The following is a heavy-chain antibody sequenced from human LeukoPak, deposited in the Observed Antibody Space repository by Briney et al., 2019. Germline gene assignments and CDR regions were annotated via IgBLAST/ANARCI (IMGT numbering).Heavy chain of an antibody. CDR2: ISGDGGST. J-gene: IGHJ5*01. V-gene: IGHV3-43*02. CDR1: GFSFDDYA. D-gene: IGHD3-22*01. Sequence: GGPLSLSCAAPGFSFDDYAIHWVRQAPGKGLEWVSLISGDGGSTFYADSVKGRFTISRDNSKNSLYLQMSSLRSEDTALYYCARESDSSGWYDSWGQGTLVTVSS. CDR3: ARESDSSGWYDS.